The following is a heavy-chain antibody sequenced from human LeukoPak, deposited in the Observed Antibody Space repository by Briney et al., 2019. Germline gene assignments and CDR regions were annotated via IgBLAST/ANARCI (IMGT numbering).Heavy chain of an antibody. D-gene: IGHD6-13*01. CDR1: GGSISNYY. V-gene: IGHV4-4*07. J-gene: IGHJ4*02. Sequence: SETLSLTCTVSGGSISNYYWSWIRQPAGKGLEWIGRIYTSGSTNYNPSLKSRVTISVDTSKNQFSLKLSSVTAADTAVYYCARDTPHSSSWDYWGQGTLVTVSS. CDR3: ARDTPHSSSWDY. CDR2: IYTSGST.